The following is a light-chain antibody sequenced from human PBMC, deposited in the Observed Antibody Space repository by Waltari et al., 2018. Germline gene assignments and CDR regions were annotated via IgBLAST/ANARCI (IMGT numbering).Light chain of an antibody. CDR2: HNS. CDR1: SSNIGAGYD. V-gene: IGLV1-40*01. CDR3: QSFDSSLNAVL. J-gene: IGLJ2*01. Sequence: QSVLTQPPSVSGAPGQRVTISCTGSSSNIGAGYDVHWYQQFPGTAPKLLIYHNSNRPSGVPDRFSGSQSGTSASLAITGLLAEDEADYYCQSFDSSLNAVLFGGGTKLTVL.